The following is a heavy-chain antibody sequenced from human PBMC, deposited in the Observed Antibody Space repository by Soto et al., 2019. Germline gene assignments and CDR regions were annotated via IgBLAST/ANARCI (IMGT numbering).Heavy chain of an antibody. D-gene: IGHD6-13*01. CDR1: GFSLSTSGVG. J-gene: IGHJ4*02. CDR3: AHRSKQPDPEVSSFDY. CDR2: IYWDDDK. V-gene: IGHV2-5*02. Sequence: VSGPTLVNPTQTLTLTCTFSGFSLSTSGVGVGWIRQPPGKALEWLALIYWDDDKRYSPSLKSRLTITEDTSKSPVVLTMTNMDSVDTATYYCAHRSKQPDPEVSSFDYWGQGTLVTVSS.